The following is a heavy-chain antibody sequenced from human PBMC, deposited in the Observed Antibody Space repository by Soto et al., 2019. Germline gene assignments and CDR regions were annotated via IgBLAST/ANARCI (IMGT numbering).Heavy chain of an antibody. V-gene: IGHV4-34*01. CDR3: ARDRQLVPSSYSGMDV. J-gene: IGHJ6*04. Sequence: LSLTCAVYGGSFSGYYWSWIRQPPGKGLEWIGEINHSGSTNYNPSLKSRVTISVDTSKNQFSLKLRSVTAADTAVYYCARDRQLVPSSYSGMDVWGTG. CDR2: INHSGST. D-gene: IGHD6-6*01. CDR1: GGSFSGYY.